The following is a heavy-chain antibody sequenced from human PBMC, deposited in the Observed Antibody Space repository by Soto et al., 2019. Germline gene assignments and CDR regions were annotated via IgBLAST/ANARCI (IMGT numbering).Heavy chain of an antibody. CDR1: GFSLSTSGVG. CDR2: IYWDDDK. V-gene: IGHV2-5*02. Sequence: QITLKESGPTLVKPTQTLTLTCTFSGFSLSTSGVGVGWISQPPGKALEWLALIYWDDDKRYSPSLKSRLTITKDTSKNQVVLTMTNMDPVDTATYYCAHRLDYSNYVGWFDPWGQGTLVTVSS. D-gene: IGHD4-4*01. CDR3: AHRLDYSNYVGWFDP. J-gene: IGHJ5*02.